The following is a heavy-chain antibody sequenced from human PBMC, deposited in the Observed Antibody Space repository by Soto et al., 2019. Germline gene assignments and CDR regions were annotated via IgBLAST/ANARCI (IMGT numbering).Heavy chain of an antibody. V-gene: IGHV3-30-3*01. Sequence: QVQLVESGGGVVQPGRSLRLSCAASGFTFSSYAMHWVRQAPGKGLEWVAVISYDGSNKYYADSVKGRFTISRDNSKNPLYLTMNSLRAEDTAVYYCARALVRGGNRYYYGMDVWGQGTTVTVSS. CDR1: GFTFSSYA. D-gene: IGHD3-10*01. CDR2: ISYDGSNK. CDR3: ARALVRGGNRYYYGMDV. J-gene: IGHJ6*02.